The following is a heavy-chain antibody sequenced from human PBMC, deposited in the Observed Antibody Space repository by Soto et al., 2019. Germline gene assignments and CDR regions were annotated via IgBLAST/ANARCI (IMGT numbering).Heavy chain of an antibody. V-gene: IGHV3-23*01. CDR3: AKDDSGSYLAALWY. CDR1: GLTFSSYA. Sequence: PGGSLSISCTACGLTFSSYAMSWFRQAPGKGLEWVSAISGSGGSTYYADSVKGRFTISRDNSKNTLYLQMNSLRAEDTAVYYCAKDDSGSYLAALWYWGQGTLVTVSS. J-gene: IGHJ4*02. D-gene: IGHD1-26*01. CDR2: ISGSGGST.